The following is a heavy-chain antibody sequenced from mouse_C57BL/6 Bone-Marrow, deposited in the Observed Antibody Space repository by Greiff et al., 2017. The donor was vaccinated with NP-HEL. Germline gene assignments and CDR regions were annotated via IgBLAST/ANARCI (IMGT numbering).Heavy chain of an antibody. CDR2: ISDGGSYT. D-gene: IGHD6-1*01. Sequence: EVQLQESGGGLVKPGGSLKLSCAASGFTFSSYAMSWVRQTPEKRLEWVATISDGGSYTYYPDNVKGRFTISRDNAKNNLYLQMSHLKSEDTAMYYCARDSPFDYWGQGTTLTVSS. V-gene: IGHV5-4*01. J-gene: IGHJ2*01. CDR3: ARDSPFDY. CDR1: GFTFSSYA.